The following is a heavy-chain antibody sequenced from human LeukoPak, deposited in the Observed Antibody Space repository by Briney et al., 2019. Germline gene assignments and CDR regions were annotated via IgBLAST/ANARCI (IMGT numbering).Heavy chain of an antibody. Sequence: VSCQASGAPLRIHGITWGRQAPGRGPEWMGGVIPKFDRTNLSQKVQGRGKIATDESTNTAYMELSSLRSEDTAMYYCASHLVVVPWVAFDIWGQGTMVTVSS. V-gene: IGHV1-69*05. J-gene: IGHJ3*02. CDR1: GAPLRIHG. CDR3: ASHLVVVPWVAFDI. CDR2: VIPKFDRT. D-gene: IGHD2-21*01.